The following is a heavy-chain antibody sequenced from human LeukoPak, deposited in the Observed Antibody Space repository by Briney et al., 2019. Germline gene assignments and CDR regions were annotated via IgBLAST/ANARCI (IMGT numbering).Heavy chain of an antibody. J-gene: IGHJ4*02. D-gene: IGHD1-26*01. Sequence: ASVKVSCKASGYSFTSNYIHWVRQAPGQGLEWMGWISAYNGNTNYAQKLQGRVTMTTDTSTSTAYMELRSLRSDDTAVYYCARVSGSYGFDYWGQGTLVTASS. CDR2: ISAYNGNT. CDR1: GYSFTSNY. V-gene: IGHV1-18*04. CDR3: ARVSGSYGFDY.